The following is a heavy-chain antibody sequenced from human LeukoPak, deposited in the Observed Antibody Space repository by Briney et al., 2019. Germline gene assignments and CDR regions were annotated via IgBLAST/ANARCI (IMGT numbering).Heavy chain of an antibody. D-gene: IGHD3-10*01. Sequence: GGSQRLSCAASGFTFSSYGMSWVRQAPGKGLEWVSAISGSGGSTYYADSVKGRFTISRDNSKNTLYLQMNSLRAEDTAVYYCAKSDSGSGYYYYYMDVWGKGTTVTVSS. J-gene: IGHJ6*03. CDR1: GFTFSSYG. V-gene: IGHV3-23*01. CDR2: ISGSGGST. CDR3: AKSDSGSGYYYYYMDV.